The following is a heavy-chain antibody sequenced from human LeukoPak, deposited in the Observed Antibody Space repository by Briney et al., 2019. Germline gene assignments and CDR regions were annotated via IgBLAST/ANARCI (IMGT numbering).Heavy chain of an antibody. CDR2: INSGGST. CDR1: GFTVSSNY. J-gene: IGHJ4*02. CDR3: ATANYDSTGYGCDY. V-gene: IGHV3-53*01. Sequence: PGRSLRLSCAASGFTVSSNYMSWVRQAPGKGLEWVSVINSGGSTYYADSVKGRFTISRDNTNNTLYLQMNSLRAEDTAVYYCATANYDSTGYGCDYWGQGTLVTVSS. D-gene: IGHD3-22*01.